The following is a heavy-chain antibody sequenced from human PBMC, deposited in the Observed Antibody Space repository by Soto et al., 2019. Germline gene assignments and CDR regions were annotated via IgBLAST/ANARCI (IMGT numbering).Heavy chain of an antibody. CDR3: ARDQGYCSGGSCAPASAFDI. CDR1: GYTFTGYY. V-gene: IGHV1-2*04. CDR2: INPNSGGT. D-gene: IGHD2-15*01. J-gene: IGHJ3*02. Sequence: GASVEVSCKASGYTFTGYYMHWVQQAPGQGLEWMGWINPNSGGTNYAQKFQGWVTMTRDTSISTAYMELSRLRSDDTAVYYCARDQGYCSGGSCAPASAFDIWGQGTMVTVSS.